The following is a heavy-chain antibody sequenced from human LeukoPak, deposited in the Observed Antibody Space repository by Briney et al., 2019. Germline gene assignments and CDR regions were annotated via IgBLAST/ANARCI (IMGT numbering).Heavy chain of an antibody. D-gene: IGHD3-10*01. V-gene: IGHV3-9*01. CDR2: ISWNSGSI. CDR1: GFTFDDYA. J-gene: IGHJ3*02. CDR3: ARPLRGAFHI. Sequence: GRSLRLSCAASGFTFDDYAMHWVRQAPGKGLEWVSGISWNSGSIGYADSVKGRFTISRDNAKNSLYLHMNSLRAEDTAVYYCARPLRGAFHIWGQGTMVTVSS.